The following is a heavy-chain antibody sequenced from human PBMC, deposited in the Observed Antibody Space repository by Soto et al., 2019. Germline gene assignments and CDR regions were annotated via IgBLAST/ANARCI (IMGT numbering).Heavy chain of an antibody. Sequence: EVQVVESGGGLVKPGGSLRLSCAASGFTFNSYTMNWVRQAPGKGLEWVSSISSSSSYIYYADSVKVRFTISRDKAKKSLYLQMNSLRAEDTAVYYCARDARYDFWSGYYRDYGMDVWGQGTTVTVSS. CDR1: GFTFNSYT. V-gene: IGHV3-21*01. J-gene: IGHJ6*02. CDR2: ISSSSSYI. CDR3: ARDARYDFWSGYYRDYGMDV. D-gene: IGHD3-3*01.